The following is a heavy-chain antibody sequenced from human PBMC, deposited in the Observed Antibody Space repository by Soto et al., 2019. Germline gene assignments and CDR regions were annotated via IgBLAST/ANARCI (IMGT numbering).Heavy chain of an antibody. CDR1: GFTFTSYA. V-gene: IGHV3-30*04. D-gene: IGHD2-2*01. J-gene: IGHJ5*02. CDR3: ARGRFSTTLYAGFDP. CDR2: ISYHGRDE. Sequence: GSLRLSCAASGFTFTSYAMHWVRQAPGKGLEWVAAISYHGRDEYYADSVKGRFSISRDNSKNTLNLQMNSLRAEDTAVYYCARGRFSTTLYAGFDPWGQGTLVTVSS.